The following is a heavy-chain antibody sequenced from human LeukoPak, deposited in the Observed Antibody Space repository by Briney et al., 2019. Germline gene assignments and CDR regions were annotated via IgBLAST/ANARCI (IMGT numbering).Heavy chain of an antibody. J-gene: IGHJ4*02. Sequence: SGGSLRLSCAASGFTFSSYEMNWVRQAPGKGLEWVSTIGDSGGSTYYADSVKGRFTISRDNSKNTLYLQMNSLRAEDSAVYYCAKYRGFGDSYDSWGQGTLVTVSS. CDR3: AKYRGFGDSYDS. V-gene: IGHV3-23*01. CDR2: IGDSGGST. D-gene: IGHD3-10*01. CDR1: GFTFSSYE.